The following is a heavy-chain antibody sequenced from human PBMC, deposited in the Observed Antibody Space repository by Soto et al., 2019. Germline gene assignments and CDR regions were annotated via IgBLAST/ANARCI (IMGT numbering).Heavy chain of an antibody. CDR3: SRGYGGGDY. CDR1: GFTFSSYT. D-gene: IGHD5-18*01. CDR2: ISYDGRNI. Sequence: QVQLVESGGGVVQPGRSLRLSCAASGFTFSSYTMHWVRQAPGKGLEWVTVISYDGRNIYYADSVKGRFTISRDNSKDTLYLQMNSLRAEDTAVYYCSRGYGGGDYWGQGTLVTVSS. V-gene: IGHV3-30*04. J-gene: IGHJ4*02.